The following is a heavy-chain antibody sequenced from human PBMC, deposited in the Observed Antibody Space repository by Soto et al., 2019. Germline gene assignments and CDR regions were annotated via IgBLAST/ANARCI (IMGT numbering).Heavy chain of an antibody. CDR1: GYTFTNYG. CDR3: GRAGDGVYYYYGMDV. D-gene: IGHD3-10*01. CDR2: INGYNGNT. Sequence: QVQLVQSGDEVKKPGASVKVSCKASGYTFTNYGISWVRQAPGQGLEWMGWINGYNGNTVYTQKIQGRLTMTADTSTATAYMELRSLRSDDTAVYYCGRAGDGVYYYYGMDVWGQGTTVIVSS. V-gene: IGHV1-18*01. J-gene: IGHJ6*02.